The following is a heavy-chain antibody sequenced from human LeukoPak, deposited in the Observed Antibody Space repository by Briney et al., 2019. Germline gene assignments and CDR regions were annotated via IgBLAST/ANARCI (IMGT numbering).Heavy chain of an antibody. Sequence: GGSLRLSCAASGFTFSNYWMSWVRQAPGKGLEWVANIKQDRSEKYYVDSVKGRFTISRDNAKNSLYLQMNSLRAEDTAVYYCATIGIVGATRNWFDPWGQGTLVTVSS. CDR3: ATIGIVGATRNWFDP. V-gene: IGHV3-7*01. D-gene: IGHD1-26*01. CDR1: GFTFSNYW. J-gene: IGHJ5*02. CDR2: IKQDRSEK.